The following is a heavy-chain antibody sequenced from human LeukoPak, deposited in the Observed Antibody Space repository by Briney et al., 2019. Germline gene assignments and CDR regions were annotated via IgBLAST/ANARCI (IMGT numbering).Heavy chain of an antibody. Sequence: SETLSLTCTVSGGSISSSSYYWGWIRQPPGKGLEWIGSIYYSGSTYYNPSLKSRVTISVDTSKNQFSLKLSSVTAADTAVYYCARRNHAFDYWGQGTLVTVSS. CDR3: ARRNHAFDY. J-gene: IGHJ4*02. V-gene: IGHV4-39*07. CDR1: GGSISSSSYY. CDR2: IYYSGST.